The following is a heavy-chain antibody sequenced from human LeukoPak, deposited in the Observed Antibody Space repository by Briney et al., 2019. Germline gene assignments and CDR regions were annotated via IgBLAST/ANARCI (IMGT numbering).Heavy chain of an antibody. CDR1: GFTFSSYW. D-gene: IGHD4-17*01. V-gene: IGHV3-74*01. Sequence: PGGSLRLSCAASGFTFSSYWMHWVRQAPGKGLVWVSRINSDGSSTSYADSVKGRFTISRDNAKNTLYLQMNSLRAEDTAVYYCAREERTTATNPVDYWGQGTLVIVSS. CDR3: AREERTTATNPVDY. CDR2: INSDGSST. J-gene: IGHJ4*02.